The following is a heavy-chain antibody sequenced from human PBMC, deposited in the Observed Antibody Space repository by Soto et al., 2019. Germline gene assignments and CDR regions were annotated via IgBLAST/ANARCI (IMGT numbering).Heavy chain of an antibody. CDR2: ISYDGSNK. J-gene: IGHJ5*02. V-gene: IGHV3-30*03. CDR3: ARAAELWLQNWFDP. D-gene: IGHD5-18*01. CDR1: GFTFSSYG. Sequence: QVQLVESGGGVVQPGRSLRLSCAASGFTFSSYGMHWVRQAPGKGLEWVAVISYDGSNKYYADSVKGRFTISRDNSKNTLYLQMNSLRAEDTAVYYCARAAELWLQNWFDPWGQGTLVTVSS.